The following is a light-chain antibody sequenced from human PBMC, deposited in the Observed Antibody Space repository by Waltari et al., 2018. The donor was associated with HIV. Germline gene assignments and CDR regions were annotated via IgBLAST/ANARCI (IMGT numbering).Light chain of an antibody. CDR3: QQYNDWPPMYT. CDR2: AAS. J-gene: IGKJ2*01. Sequence: EIVMTQSPAALSVSPGERATLSCRASQSVSRTLAWYQQRPGQAPRLLIYAASTRATGIPARFSGSGSGTDFTLSISSLQSEDFAVYYFQQYNDWPPMYTFGQGTKLEIK. CDR1: QSVSRT. V-gene: IGKV3-15*01.